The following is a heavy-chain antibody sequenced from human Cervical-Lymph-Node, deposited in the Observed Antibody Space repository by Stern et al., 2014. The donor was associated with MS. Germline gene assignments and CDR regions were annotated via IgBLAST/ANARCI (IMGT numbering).Heavy chain of an antibody. V-gene: IGHV1-46*01. CDR1: GYTFTNYY. Sequence: QVQLVQSGAEVKKPGASVKVSCKASGYTFTNYYIHWVRQAPGQGLEWMGIINPRDGGTTYGQKFQGRVTVTRDTSTSTVYVNLSSLRSEDTAVYYCASSNTYFYDNTGYYHRGGGDALDVWGQGTMGSVSS. J-gene: IGHJ3*01. CDR2: INPRDGGT. CDR3: ASSNTYFYDNTGYYHRGGGDALDV. D-gene: IGHD3-22*01.